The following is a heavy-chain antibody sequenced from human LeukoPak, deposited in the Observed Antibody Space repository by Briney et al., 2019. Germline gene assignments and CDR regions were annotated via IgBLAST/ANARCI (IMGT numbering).Heavy chain of an antibody. J-gene: IGHJ4*02. CDR1: GFTFSSYA. Sequence: GGSLRLSCSASGFTFSSYAMHWVRQAPGKGLEYVSAISSNGGSTYYADSVKGRFTISRDNSKNTLYLQMNSLRAEDTAVYYCARGYGEMGYYFDYWGQGTLVTVSS. D-gene: IGHD5-18*01. CDR2: ISSNGGST. CDR3: ARGYGEMGYYFDY. V-gene: IGHV3-64*04.